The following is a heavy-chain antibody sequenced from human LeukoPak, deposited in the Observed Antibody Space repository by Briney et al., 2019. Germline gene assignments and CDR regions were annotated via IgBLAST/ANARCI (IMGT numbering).Heavy chain of an antibody. D-gene: IGHD2/OR15-2a*01. CDR1: GGSISSYY. V-gene: IGHV4-59*01. Sequence: SETLSLTCTVSGGSISSYYWSWIRQPPVKGLEWIGYIYYSGSTNYNPSLKSRVTISVDTSKNQFSLKLSSVTAADTTVYYCARRHQYEYSFWFDPWGQGTLVTVSS. J-gene: IGHJ5*02. CDR2: IYYSGST. CDR3: ARRHQYEYSFWFDP.